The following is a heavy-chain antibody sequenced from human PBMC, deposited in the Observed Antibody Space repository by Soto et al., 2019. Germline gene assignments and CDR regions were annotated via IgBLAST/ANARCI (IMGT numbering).Heavy chain of an antibody. V-gene: IGHV1-2*02. CDR1: GYTFTGYY. D-gene: IGHD6-13*01. J-gene: IGHJ3*02. CDR3: ARARKAAAAFVAFDI. CDR2: INPNSGGT. Sequence: VKVSCKASGYTFTGYYMHWVRQAPGQGLEWMGWINPNSGGTNYAQKFQGRVTMTRDTSISTAYMELSRLRSDDTAVYYCARARKAAAAFVAFDIWGQGTMVTVSS.